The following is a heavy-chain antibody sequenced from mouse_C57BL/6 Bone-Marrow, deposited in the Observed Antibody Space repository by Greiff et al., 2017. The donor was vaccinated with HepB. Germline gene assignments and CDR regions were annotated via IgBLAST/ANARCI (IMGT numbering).Heavy chain of an antibody. J-gene: IGHJ1*03. CDR3: ARGGDYYGSSPCYWYFDV. Sequence: EVQLQQSGPELVKPGASVKISCKASGYSFTDYNMNWVKQSNGKSLEWIGVINPNYGTTSYNQKFKGKATLTVDQSSSTAYMQLNSLTSEDSAGHYCARGGDYYGSSPCYWYFDVWGTGTTVTVSS. V-gene: IGHV1-39*01. CDR2: INPNYGTT. CDR1: GYSFTDYN. D-gene: IGHD1-1*01.